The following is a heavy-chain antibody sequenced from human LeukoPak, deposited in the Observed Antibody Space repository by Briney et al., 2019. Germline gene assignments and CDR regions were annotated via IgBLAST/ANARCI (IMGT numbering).Heavy chain of an antibody. CDR3: ARDGYSYHLGGFDP. J-gene: IGHJ5*02. V-gene: IGHV4-59*01. D-gene: IGHD5-18*01. CDR2: IYYSGRT. CDR1: GGSISSYY. Sequence: SETLSLTCTVSGGSISSYYWSWIRQPPGKGLEWIGYIYYSGRTNYNPSLKSRVTISVDTSKNQLSLRLTSVAAADTAVYYCARDGYSYHLGGFDPWGQGTLVTVSS.